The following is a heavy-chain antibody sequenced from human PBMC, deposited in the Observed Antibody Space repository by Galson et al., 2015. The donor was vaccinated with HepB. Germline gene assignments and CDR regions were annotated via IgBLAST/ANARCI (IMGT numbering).Heavy chain of an antibody. J-gene: IGHJ4*02. Sequence: LRLSCAASGFTFSSYSMNWVRQGPGKGLEWIGFIRGKDYGGTTKYAASVKGRITISRDDSKSTAYLQLNSLKTEDTAVYYCSRDQFVGFGDLRNNMDCWGQGTLVTVSS. D-gene: IGHD3-10*01. CDR2: IRGKDYGGTT. V-gene: IGHV3-49*04. CDR3: SRDQFVGFGDLRNNMDC. CDR1: GFTFSSYS.